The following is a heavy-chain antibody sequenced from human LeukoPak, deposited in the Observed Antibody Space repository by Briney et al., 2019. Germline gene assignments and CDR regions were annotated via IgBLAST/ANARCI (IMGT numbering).Heavy chain of an antibody. CDR2: IKQDGSEK. CDR3: ARAGSHWHYVY. V-gene: IGHV3-7*01. Sequence: GWSLRLSCAASGFTFSGFWMSWVRQTPGKGLEWVANIKQDGSEKYYMDSVKGRFTISRDNAKNSLSLQMNNLRVEDTAVYYCARAGSHWHYVYWGQGTVVTVSS. CDR1: GFTFSGFW. D-gene: IGHD3-10*01. J-gene: IGHJ4*02.